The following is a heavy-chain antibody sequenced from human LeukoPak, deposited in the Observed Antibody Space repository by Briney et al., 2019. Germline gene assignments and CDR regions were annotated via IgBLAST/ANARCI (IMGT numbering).Heavy chain of an antibody. V-gene: IGHV4-59*01. CDR2: IYYSGST. Sequence: SETLSLTCTVSGGSISSYYWSWIRQPPGKGLEWIGYIYYSGSTNYNPSLKSRVTKSVDTSKNQFSLKLSSVTAADTAVYYCARLSGEYSGSSTWGQGTLVTVSS. D-gene: IGHD1-26*01. J-gene: IGHJ5*02. CDR3: ARLSGEYSGSST. CDR1: GGSISSYY.